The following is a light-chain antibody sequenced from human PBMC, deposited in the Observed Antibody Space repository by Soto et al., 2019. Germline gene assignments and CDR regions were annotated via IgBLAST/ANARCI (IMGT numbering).Light chain of an antibody. CDR3: QAWDNRHVV. CDR2: QDN. J-gene: IGLJ2*01. CDR1: KLGDKF. Sequence: SYELTQPPSVSVSPGQTASITCSGDKLGDKFASWYQQSPGRSPVLVIYQDNRRPSGIPERFSGSNSGNTATLTISGTQPLYEADYYCQAWDNRHVVFGGGTKLTVL. V-gene: IGLV3-1*01.